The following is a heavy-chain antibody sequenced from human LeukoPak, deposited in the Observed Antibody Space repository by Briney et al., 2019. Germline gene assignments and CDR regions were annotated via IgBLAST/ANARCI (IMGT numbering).Heavy chain of an antibody. CDR1: GGSLSRSSYY. CDR2: IFYSGST. D-gene: IGHD4-17*01. V-gene: IGHV4-39*01. CDR3: ASIDYG. Sequence: PSETLSLTCSVSGGSLSRSSYYWGWIRQPPGKGLEWIGSIFYSGSTVYNPSLKSRVTISVDTSKNQFSLKLTSVTAADTAAYYCASIDYGWGPGILVIVSS. J-gene: IGHJ4*02.